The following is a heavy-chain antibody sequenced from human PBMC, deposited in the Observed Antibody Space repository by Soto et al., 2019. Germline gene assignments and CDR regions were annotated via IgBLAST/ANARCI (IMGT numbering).Heavy chain of an antibody. CDR1: GFNFDNYG. D-gene: IGHD1-7*01. V-gene: IGHV3-30*18. CDR2: ITYYGSNK. CDR3: AKDRVGGTFYTPLGF. J-gene: IGHJ4*02. Sequence: PGGSLRLSCQASGFNFDNYGMHWVRQAHGKGLEWVAVITYYGSNKYYADSVKGRFTISRDNSKNTLSLHLNTLKPEDTAVYHCAKDRVGGTFYTPLGFWGQGTLVTVSS.